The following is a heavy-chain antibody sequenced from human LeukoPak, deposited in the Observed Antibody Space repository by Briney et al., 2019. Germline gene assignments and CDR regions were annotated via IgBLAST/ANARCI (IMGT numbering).Heavy chain of an antibody. CDR3: AKVLTYYYDSSGYPGDY. CDR2: IRYDGSNK. V-gene: IGHV3-30*02. J-gene: IGHJ4*02. D-gene: IGHD3-22*01. CDR1: GFTFSSYG. Sequence: GGSLRLSCAASGFTFSSYGMHWVRQAPGKGLEWVAFIRYDGSNKYYADSVKGRFTISRDNSKNTLYLQMNSLRAEDTAVYYCAKVLTYYYDSSGYPGDYWGQGTPVTVSS.